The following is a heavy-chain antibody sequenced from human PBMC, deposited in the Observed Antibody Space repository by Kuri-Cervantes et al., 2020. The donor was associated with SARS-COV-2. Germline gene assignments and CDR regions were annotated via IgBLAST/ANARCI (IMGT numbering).Heavy chain of an antibody. CDR3: ARTQLGMNMDV. D-gene: IGHD7-27*01. CDR2: IYYSGST. CDR1: GGSISSSSYY. Sequence: SETLSLTCTVSGGSISSSSYYWGWIRQPPGKGLEWIGSIYYSGSTYYNPSLKSRVTISVDTSKNQFSLKLSSVTAADTAVYYCARTQLGMNMDVWGKGTTVTVPS. J-gene: IGHJ6*03. V-gene: IGHV4-39*01.